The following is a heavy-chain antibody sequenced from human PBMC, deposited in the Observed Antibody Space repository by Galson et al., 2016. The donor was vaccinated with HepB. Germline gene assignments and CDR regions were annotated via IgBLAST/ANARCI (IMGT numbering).Heavy chain of an antibody. CDR2: ISRSGDST. CDR1: GFTFRNYG. J-gene: IGHJ6*04. V-gene: IGHV3-23*01. Sequence: SLRLSCAASGFTFRNYGVTWVRQAPGKGLEVVSSISRSGDSTDYADSVKGRFTISRDNSKNTLSLQMNSLTADDTAIYYCVQGSTAPAVWGKGTTVTVSP. D-gene: IGHD2-2*01. CDR3: VQGSTAPAV.